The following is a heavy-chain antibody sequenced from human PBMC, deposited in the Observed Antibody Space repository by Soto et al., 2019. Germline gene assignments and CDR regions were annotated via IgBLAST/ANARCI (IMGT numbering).Heavy chain of an antibody. CDR1: GFTFSSYS. D-gene: IGHD6-13*01. Sequence: GVPLRLSCAPSGFTFSSYSMNWVRQAPGKGLEWFSSISSSASYIYYADSVKGRFTIYRDNSKNTLYLQMNSLRAEDTAVYYCARDEYSSSWTALYYYYGMDVWGQGTTVTVSS. V-gene: IGHV3-21*01. CDR3: ARDEYSSSWTALYYYYGMDV. CDR2: ISSSASYI. J-gene: IGHJ6*02.